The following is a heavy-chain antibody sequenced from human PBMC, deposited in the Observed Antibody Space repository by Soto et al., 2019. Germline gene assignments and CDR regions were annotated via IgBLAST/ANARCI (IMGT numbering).Heavy chain of an antibody. Sequence: PSETLSLTWTVSGGSISSRSYYWGWIRQPPGKGLEWIGSIYYSGSTYYNPSLKSRVTISVDTSKNQFSLKLSSVTAADTAVYYCASMWIQLWLQEFSPGRFDPWGQGTLVTVSS. V-gene: IGHV4-39*01. CDR2: IYYSGST. J-gene: IGHJ5*02. CDR3: ASMWIQLWLQEFSPGRFDP. CDR1: GGSISSRSYY. D-gene: IGHD5-18*01.